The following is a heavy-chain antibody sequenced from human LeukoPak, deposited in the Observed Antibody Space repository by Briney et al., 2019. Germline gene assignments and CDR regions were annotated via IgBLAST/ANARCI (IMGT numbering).Heavy chain of an antibody. D-gene: IGHD3-10*01. J-gene: IGHJ6*03. V-gene: IGHV4-39*01. CDR1: GGSISSSSYY. CDR2: IYYSGST. Sequence: SETLSLTCTVSGGSISSSSYYWGWIRQPPGKGLEWIGSIYYSGSTYYNPSLKSRVTISVDTSKNQYSLKLSSVTAADTAVYCSGSYPHYMDVWGKGTTVTVSS. CDR3: GSYPHYMDV.